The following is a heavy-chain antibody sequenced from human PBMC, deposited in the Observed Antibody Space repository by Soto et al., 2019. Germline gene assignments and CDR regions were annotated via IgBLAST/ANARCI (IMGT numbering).Heavy chain of an antibody. CDR1: GGSISSGAYY. V-gene: IGHV4-31*03. Sequence: SETLSLTCSVSGGSISSGAYYLTWIRQHPGKGLEWIAYINYSGSTYYNPSLKSRVTVSLDRSKQQFSLKLSPVTAADTAVYYCARGPDGYADPFDSWGQGTRVPVXS. CDR2: INYSGST. D-gene: IGHD5-12*01. CDR3: ARGPDGYADPFDS. J-gene: IGHJ4*02.